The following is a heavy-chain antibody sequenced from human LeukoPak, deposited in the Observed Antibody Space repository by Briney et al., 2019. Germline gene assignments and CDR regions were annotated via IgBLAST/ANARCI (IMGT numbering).Heavy chain of an antibody. CDR2: INHSGST. V-gene: IGHV4-34*01. CDR3: ARGGGIAAADPFDY. D-gene: IGHD6-13*01. Sequence: PSETLSLTCAVYGGSFSGYYWSWIRQPPGKGLEWIGEINHSGSTNYNPSLKSRVTISVDTSKNQFSLKLSSVTAADTAAYYCARGGGIAAADPFDYWGQGTLVTVSS. J-gene: IGHJ4*02. CDR1: GGSFSGYY.